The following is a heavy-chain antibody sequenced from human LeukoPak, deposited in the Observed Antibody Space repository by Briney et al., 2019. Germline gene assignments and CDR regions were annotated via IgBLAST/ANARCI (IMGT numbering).Heavy chain of an antibody. D-gene: IGHD2-2*01. CDR1: GYSFTTYW. Sequence: NPGESQKISCKGSGYSFTTYWIGWVRQMPGKGLEWMGIIYPGDSDTKYSPSFQGQVTISADRSISAAFLQWSSLKASDTAMYYCARYIPGKFDYWGQGALVTVSS. CDR3: ARYIPGKFDY. V-gene: IGHV5-51*01. CDR2: IYPGDSDT. J-gene: IGHJ4*02.